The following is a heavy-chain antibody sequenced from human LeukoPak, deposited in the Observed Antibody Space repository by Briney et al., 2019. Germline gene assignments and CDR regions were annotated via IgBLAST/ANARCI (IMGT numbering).Heavy chain of an antibody. V-gene: IGHV3-30*02. D-gene: IGHD3-9*01. CDR2: IRYDGSNK. CDR3: AKDRTPYYDILTGYAFDY. Sequence: GGCLRLSCAASGFTFSSYGMHWVRQAPGRGLEWVAFIRYDGSNKYYADSVKGRFTISRDNSKNTLYLQMNSLRAEDTAVYYCAKDRTPYYDILTGYAFDYWGQGTLVTVSS. CDR1: GFTFSSYG. J-gene: IGHJ4*02.